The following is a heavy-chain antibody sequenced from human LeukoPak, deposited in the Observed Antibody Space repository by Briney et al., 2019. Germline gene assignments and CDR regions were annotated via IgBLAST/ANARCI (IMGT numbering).Heavy chain of an antibody. CDR1: GGSISSYY. J-gene: IGHJ4*02. D-gene: IGHD3-10*01. CDR3: ARDQDGSGTNDY. Sequence: SETLSLTCTVSGGSISSYYWSWVRQPPAKGLEWIGYIYYSGSTNYNPSLKSRVTISVDTSKNQFSLKLSSVTAADTAVYYCARDQDGSGTNDYWGQGTLVTVSS. CDR2: IYYSGST. V-gene: IGHV4-59*01.